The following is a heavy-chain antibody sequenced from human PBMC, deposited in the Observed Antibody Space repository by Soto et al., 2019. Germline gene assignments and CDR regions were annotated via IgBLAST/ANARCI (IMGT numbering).Heavy chain of an antibody. J-gene: IGHJ5*02. V-gene: IGHV1-18*01. Sequence: ASVKVSCKASGGTFSSYAINWVRQAPGQGLELMGWISAYDGKTTYAEKFQGRVTPTTDTSTSTAYMELRSLRSDDTAIYYCARDPHEFWTSYWFDPWGQGTPVTVSS. CDR3: ARDPHEFWTSYWFDP. CDR2: ISAYDGKT. D-gene: IGHD3-3*01. CDR1: GGTFSSYA.